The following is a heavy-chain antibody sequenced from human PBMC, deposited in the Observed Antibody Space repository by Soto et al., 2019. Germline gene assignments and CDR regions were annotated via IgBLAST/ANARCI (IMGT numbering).Heavy chain of an antibody. Sequence: EVQLVESGGGLVQPGGSLRLSCAASGFTVSSNYMSWVRQAPGKGLGWVSFIYSGGNTYYADSVKGRFTISRHNSKNTLYLQMNSLRAEDTAVYYCARGGDGLFDLWGRGSLVTVSS. J-gene: IGHJ2*01. D-gene: IGHD3-16*01. CDR3: ARGGDGLFDL. CDR1: GFTVSSNY. V-gene: IGHV3-53*04. CDR2: IYSGGNT.